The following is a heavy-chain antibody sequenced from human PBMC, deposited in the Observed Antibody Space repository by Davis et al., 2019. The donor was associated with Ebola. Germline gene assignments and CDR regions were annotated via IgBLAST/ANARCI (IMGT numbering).Heavy chain of an antibody. V-gene: IGHV1-2*02. CDR1: GYTFTGDY. Sequence: ASVKVSCKASGYTFTGDYMHWVRQAPGQGLEYMAWISPDSGATHYEQRFQGRVTLTRDTSINTDYMELSSLRSDDTAIYYCAREKGGDGWFDPWGQGTLVTVSS. CDR3: AREKGGDGWFDP. D-gene: IGHD3-16*01. J-gene: IGHJ5*02. CDR2: ISPDSGAT.